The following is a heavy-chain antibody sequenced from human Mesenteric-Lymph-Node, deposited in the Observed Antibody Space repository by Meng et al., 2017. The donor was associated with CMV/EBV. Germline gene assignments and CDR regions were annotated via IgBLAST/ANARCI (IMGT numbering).Heavy chain of an antibody. CDR3: AGDRPIFGVTNYGMDV. CDR2: ISISSSYI. J-gene: IGHJ6*02. CDR1: GFTFSSYW. V-gene: IGHV3-21*01. D-gene: IGHD3-3*01. Sequence: GGSLRLSCAASGFTFSSYWMHWVRQAPGKGLEWVSSISISSSYIYYADSVKGRFTISRDNAKNSLYLQMNSLRAEDTAVYYCAGDRPIFGVTNYGMDVWGQGTTVTVSS.